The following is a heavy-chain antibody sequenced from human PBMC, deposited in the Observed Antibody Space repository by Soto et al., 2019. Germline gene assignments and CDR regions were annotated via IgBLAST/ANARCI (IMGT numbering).Heavy chain of an antibody. D-gene: IGHD1-1*01. Sequence: EVQLVESGGGLVKPGGSLRLSCAASGFTFSSYSMNWVRQAPGKGLEWVSSISSSSSYIYYADSVKGRFTISRDNAKNSLYLQMNSLRDEDTAVYYCARVGAWNYYFDYWGQGTLVTVSS. CDR2: ISSSSSYI. CDR3: ARVGAWNYYFDY. V-gene: IGHV3-21*01. J-gene: IGHJ4*02. CDR1: GFTFSSYS.